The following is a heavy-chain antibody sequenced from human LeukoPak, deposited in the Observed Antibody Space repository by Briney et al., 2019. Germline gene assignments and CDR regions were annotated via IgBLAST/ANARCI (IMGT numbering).Heavy chain of an antibody. CDR3: ASSSVAGNSLFDY. V-gene: IGHV3-53*01. Sequence: GGSLRLSRAASGFTVSSNYMSWVRQAPGKGLEWVSVIYSGGSTYYADSVKGRFTISRDNSKNTLYLQMNSLRAEDTAVYYCASSSVAGNSLFDYWGQGTLVTVSS. CDR2: IYSGGST. J-gene: IGHJ4*02. CDR1: GFTVSSNY. D-gene: IGHD6-19*01.